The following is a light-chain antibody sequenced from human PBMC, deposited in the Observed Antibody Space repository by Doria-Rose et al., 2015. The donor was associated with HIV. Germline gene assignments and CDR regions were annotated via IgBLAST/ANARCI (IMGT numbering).Light chain of an antibody. CDR3: QSYNSALLT. CDR1: QGISNF. V-gene: IGKV1-27*01. J-gene: IGKJ4*01. Sequence: TQSPSSLSASVGARVTITCRASQGISNFLAWYQQKPGRVPKLLIYAASTLQSGVPSRFSGSGSGTDFSLTISTLQPEDVAIYYCQSYNSALLTFGGGSKAEIK. CDR2: AAS.